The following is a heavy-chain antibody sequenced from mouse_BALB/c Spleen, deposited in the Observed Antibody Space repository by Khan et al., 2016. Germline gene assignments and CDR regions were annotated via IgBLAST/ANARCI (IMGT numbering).Heavy chain of an antibody. Sequence: EVQLQESGPGLVKPSQSLSLTCTVTGYSITSDYAWNWIRQFPGNKLEWMGYISYSGSTSYNPSLKSRISITRDTSKNQFFLQLNSVTTEDTATYYCARCDGYYFDYWSQGTTLTVSS. CDR1: GYSITSDYA. V-gene: IGHV3-2*02. CDR3: ARCDGYYFDY. J-gene: IGHJ2*01. D-gene: IGHD2-3*01. CDR2: ISYSGST.